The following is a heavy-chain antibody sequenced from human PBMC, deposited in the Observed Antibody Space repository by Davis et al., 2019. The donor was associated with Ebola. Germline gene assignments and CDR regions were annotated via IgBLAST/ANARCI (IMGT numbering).Heavy chain of an antibody. J-gene: IGHJ5*02. Sequence: GESLKISCTASGFTFGNYAMSWFRQAPGKGLDWVCFFRGRSHGGTTEYASSVKGRFTIPRDDSNSIAYLQMNSLKTEDTAVYYCTRGVIGYGDSRGTGFDPWGQGTLVTVSS. D-gene: IGHD1-1*01. V-gene: IGHV3-49*03. CDR2: FRGRSHGGTT. CDR1: GFTFGNYA. CDR3: TRGVIGYGDSRGTGFDP.